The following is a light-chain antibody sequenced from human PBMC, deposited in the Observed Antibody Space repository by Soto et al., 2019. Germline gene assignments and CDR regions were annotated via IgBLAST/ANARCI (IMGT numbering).Light chain of an antibody. Sequence: DIQMTQSPSSISASIGDRVTISCRASQGVSSWLAWYQQKPGKAPSLLIYSASTLHTGVPSRFSGSGSGTDFPLTISSLQPEDFATYYCQQANSFPLTFGPGTKVDIK. J-gene: IGKJ3*01. CDR1: QGVSSW. CDR3: QQANSFPLT. CDR2: SAS. V-gene: IGKV1-12*01.